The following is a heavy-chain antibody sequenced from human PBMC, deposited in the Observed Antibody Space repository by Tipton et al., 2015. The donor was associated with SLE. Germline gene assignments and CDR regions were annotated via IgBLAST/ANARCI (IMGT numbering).Heavy chain of an antibody. CDR3: ARREIAAAVYFDY. V-gene: IGHV4-34*01. CDR2: INHSGST. J-gene: IGHJ4*02. D-gene: IGHD6-13*01. CDR1: GGSFSGYY. Sequence: TLSLTCAVYGGSFSGYYWSWIRQPPGKGLEWIGEINHSGSTNYNLSLKSRVTISVDTSKNQFSLKLSSVTAADTAVYYCARREIAAAVYFDYWGQGTLVTVSS.